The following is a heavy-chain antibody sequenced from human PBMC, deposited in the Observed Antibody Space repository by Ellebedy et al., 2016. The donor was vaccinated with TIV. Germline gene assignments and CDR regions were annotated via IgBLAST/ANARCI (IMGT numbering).Heavy chain of an antibody. V-gene: IGHV3-23*01. CDR2: ISGSGGST. CDR1: GFTFSSYA. J-gene: IGHJ4*02. D-gene: IGHD5-12*01. Sequence: GESLKISCAASGFTFSSYAMSWVRQAPGKGLEWVSAISGSGGSTYYADSVKGRFTISRDNSKNTLYLQMNSLRAEDTAVYYCAKSGRIVATIPDYWGQGTLVTVSS. CDR3: AKSGRIVATIPDY.